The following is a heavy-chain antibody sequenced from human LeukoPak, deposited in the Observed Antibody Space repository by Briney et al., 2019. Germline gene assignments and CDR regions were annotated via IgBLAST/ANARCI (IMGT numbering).Heavy chain of an antibody. CDR1: GFTFSSYS. Sequence: GGSLRLSCAASGFTFSSYSMNWVRQAPGKGLEWVSSISSSSSYIYYADSVKGRFTISRDNAKNSLYLQMNSLGAEDTAVYYCARGAVGASLLFDYWGQGTLVTVSS. D-gene: IGHD1-26*01. J-gene: IGHJ4*02. CDR2: ISSSSSYI. CDR3: ARGAVGASLLFDY. V-gene: IGHV3-21*01.